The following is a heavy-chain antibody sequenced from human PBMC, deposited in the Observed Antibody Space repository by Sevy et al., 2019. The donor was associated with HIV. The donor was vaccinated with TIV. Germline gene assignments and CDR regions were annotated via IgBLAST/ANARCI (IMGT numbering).Heavy chain of an antibody. CDR2: FDPEDGET. D-gene: IGHD3-3*01. Sequence: PSVKVSCKVSGYTLTKLPMHWVRQAPGKGLEWMGGFDPEDGETIYAQRFQGRVTMTEDTSTDTAYMELSSLRSEDTAVYYCATLDFWSENPFYGTDVWGQGTTVTVSS. V-gene: IGHV1-24*01. CDR1: GYTLTKLP. J-gene: IGHJ6*02. CDR3: ATLDFWSENPFYGTDV.